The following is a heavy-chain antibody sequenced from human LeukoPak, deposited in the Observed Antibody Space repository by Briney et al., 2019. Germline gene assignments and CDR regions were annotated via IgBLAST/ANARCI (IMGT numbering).Heavy chain of an antibody. J-gene: IGHJ4*02. CDR3: ARDSVEVAGHYGL. V-gene: IGHV3-66*02. CDR1: GFTVSSNY. CDR2: IYRGGST. D-gene: IGHD6-19*01. Sequence: QPGGSLRLSCAASGFTVSSNYMSWVRQAPGKGLEWVSVIYRGGSTYYAAAVKGRFTISRDNSKSTLYLQMNSLRAEDTAMYYCARDSVEVAGHYGLWGQGTLVTVSS.